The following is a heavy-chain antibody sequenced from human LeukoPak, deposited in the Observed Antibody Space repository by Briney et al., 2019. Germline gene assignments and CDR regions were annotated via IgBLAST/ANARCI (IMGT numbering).Heavy chain of an antibody. CDR3: ARGRSDCNSTSCYFFDY. V-gene: IGHV4-59*01. CDR2: IYYSGST. CDR1: GGSISSYY. J-gene: IGHJ4*02. D-gene: IGHD2-2*01. Sequence: SETLSLTCTVSGGSISSYYWSWIRQPPGKGLEWIGYIYYSGSTNYNPSLKSRVTISVDTSKNQFSLKLSSVTAADTAVYYCARGRSDCNSTSCYFFDYWGQGTLVTVSS.